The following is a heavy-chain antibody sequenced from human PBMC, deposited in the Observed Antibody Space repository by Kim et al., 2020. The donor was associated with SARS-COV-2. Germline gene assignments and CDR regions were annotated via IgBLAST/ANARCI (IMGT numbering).Heavy chain of an antibody. V-gene: IGHV3-48*04. J-gene: IGHJ6*02. CDR3: ARLLVGSGSAYYYYYYGMDV. CDR1: GFTFSSYS. CDR2: ISSSSSTI. Sequence: GGSLRLSCAASGFTFSSYSMNWVRQAPGKGLECVSYISSSSSTIYYADSVKGRFTISRDNAKNSLYLQMNSLRAEDTAVYYCARLLVGSGSAYYYYYYGMDVWGQGTTVTVSS. D-gene: IGHD3-10*01.